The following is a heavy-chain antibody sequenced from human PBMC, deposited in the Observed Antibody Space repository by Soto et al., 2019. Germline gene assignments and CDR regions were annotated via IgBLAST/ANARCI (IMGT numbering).Heavy chain of an antibody. D-gene: IGHD4-17*01. CDR1: GGSISSGGYY. CDR2: IYYSGST. J-gene: IGHJ3*02. Sequence: QVQLQESGPGLVKPSQTLSLTCTVSGGSISSGGYYWSWIRQHPGKGLEWIGYIYYSGSTYYNPSLKSRVTIPVDTSKNQFSLKLSSVTAADTAVYYCARVQGNTVTTFRIDAFDILGQGTMVTVSS. V-gene: IGHV4-31*03. CDR3: ARVQGNTVTTFRIDAFDI.